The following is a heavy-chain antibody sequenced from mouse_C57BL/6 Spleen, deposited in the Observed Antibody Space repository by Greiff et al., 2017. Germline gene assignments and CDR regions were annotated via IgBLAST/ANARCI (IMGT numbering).Heavy chain of an antibody. J-gene: IGHJ1*03. CDR2: IDPANGNT. CDR3: ARDYGSRSYIDV. D-gene: IGHD1-1*01. CDR1: GFNIKNTY. Sequence: EVQLQESVAELVRPGASVKLSCTASGFNIKNTYMHWVKQRPEKGLEWIGRIDPANGNTKYAPKFQGKATITADTSSNTAYLQLSSLTSDDTASYYGARDYGSRSYIDVGGTGTTVTVSS. V-gene: IGHV14-3*01.